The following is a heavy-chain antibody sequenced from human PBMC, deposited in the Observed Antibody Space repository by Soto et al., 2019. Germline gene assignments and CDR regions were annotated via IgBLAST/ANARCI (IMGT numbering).Heavy chain of an antibody. CDR1: GGSISSSSYY. CDR2: IYYSGST. J-gene: IGHJ5*02. D-gene: IGHD3-10*01. V-gene: IGHV4-39*01. Sequence: SETLSLTCTVSGGSISSSSYYWGWIRQPPGKGLEWIGSIYYSGSTYYNPSLKSRVTISVDTSKNQFSLKLSSVTAADTAVYYCAIYYPVRSQFDPWGQGTLVTVSS. CDR3: AIYYPVRSQFDP.